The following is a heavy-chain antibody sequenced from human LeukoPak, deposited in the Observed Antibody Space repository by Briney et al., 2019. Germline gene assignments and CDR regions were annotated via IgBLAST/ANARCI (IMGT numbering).Heavy chain of an antibody. D-gene: IGHD2-8*02. CDR3: ARHWSRYFDY. CDR1: GGXINSSTYY. V-gene: IGHV4-39*01. Sequence: SETLSLTCTVSGGXINSSTYYWGWIRQPPGRGLEWSGSIFYTGNTYYNPSLKSRVTISVDTSKNQFSLKLSSVTAADTAVYYCARHWSRYFDYWGQGSLVTVSS. J-gene: IGHJ4*02. CDR2: IFYTGNT.